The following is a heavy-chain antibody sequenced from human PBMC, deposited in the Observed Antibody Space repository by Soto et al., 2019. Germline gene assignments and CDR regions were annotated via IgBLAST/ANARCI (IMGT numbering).Heavy chain of an antibody. Sequence: LRLSCAASGFTFNNAWMSWVRQAPGKGLEWVGRIKSKTDGGTTDYAAPVKGRFTISRDDSKNTLSLQMKSLRAEDTAVYYCVKVYNWDYFGADSFETWGQGTMVTVSS. CDR3: VKVYNWDYFGADSFET. V-gene: IGHV3-15*01. D-gene: IGHD1-7*01. CDR2: IKSKTDGGTT. J-gene: IGHJ3*02. CDR1: GFTFNNAW.